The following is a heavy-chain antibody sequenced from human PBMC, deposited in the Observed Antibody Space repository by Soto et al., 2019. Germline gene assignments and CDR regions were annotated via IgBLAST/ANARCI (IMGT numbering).Heavy chain of an antibody. D-gene: IGHD6-25*01. Sequence: QVQLMQSGAEVKKPGASVKVSCKASGYTFNSYGISWVRQAPGQGLEWMGWISAYNGNTKHAQKLQGRVTMTTDTSASTAYMELRSLRSDDTAVYYCARSIASAVDFDYWGQGNLVTVSS. V-gene: IGHV1-18*01. CDR3: ARSIASAVDFDY. J-gene: IGHJ4*02. CDR1: GYTFNSYG. CDR2: ISAYNGNT.